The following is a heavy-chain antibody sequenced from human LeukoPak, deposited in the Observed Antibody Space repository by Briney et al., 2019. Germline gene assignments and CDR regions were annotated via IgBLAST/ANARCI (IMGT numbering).Heavy chain of an antibody. Sequence: PSETLSLTCTVSGGSISSGGYYWSWIRQHPGKGLEWIGYIYYSGSTHYNPSLKSRVTISVDTSKNQFSLKLSSMTAADTAVYYCARAGTYYYDSSGHAGFDIWGQGTMVTVSS. D-gene: IGHD3-22*01. CDR2: IYYSGST. V-gene: IGHV4-31*03. J-gene: IGHJ3*02. CDR1: GGSISSGGYY. CDR3: ARAGTYYYDSSGHAGFDI.